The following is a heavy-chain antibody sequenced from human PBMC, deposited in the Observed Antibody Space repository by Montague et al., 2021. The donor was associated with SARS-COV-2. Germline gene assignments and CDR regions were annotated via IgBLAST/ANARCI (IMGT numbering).Heavy chain of an antibody. CDR3: ARGREYSSSAGFDY. CDR2: IYYSGST. J-gene: IGHJ4*02. V-gene: IGHV4-59*01. CDR1: GGSISSYY. Sequence: SETLSLTCTVSGGSISSYYWSWIRQPPGKGLEWIGYIYYSGSTNYNPSLKSRVTISVDTSKNQFSLKLSSETAADTAVYYCARGREYSSSAGFDYWGQGTLVTVSS. D-gene: IGHD6-6*01.